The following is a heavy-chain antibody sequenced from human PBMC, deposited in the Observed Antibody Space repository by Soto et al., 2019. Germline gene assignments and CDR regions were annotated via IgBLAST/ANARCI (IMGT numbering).Heavy chain of an antibody. J-gene: IGHJ4*02. V-gene: IGHV4-4*02. Sequence: QVQLQESGPGLVKPSGTLSLTCAVSGGSISTNKWWSWVRQPPGKGLEWIGEIYHTGRSNHNPSLQSPVPTPVDTSNTQSSLTLSSVTAAATAVYYCARSSRYPYDSSAGNFDYWGQGTPVTVSS. CDR3: ARSSRYPYDSSAGNFDY. D-gene: IGHD3-22*01. CDR2: IYHTGRS. CDR1: GGSISTNKW.